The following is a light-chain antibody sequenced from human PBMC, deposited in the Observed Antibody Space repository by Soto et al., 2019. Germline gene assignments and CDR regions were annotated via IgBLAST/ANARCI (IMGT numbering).Light chain of an antibody. Sequence: SVLTQPASVSGSPGQSITISCTGTSSDIGGYNFVSWYQHHPGKAPTLIISEVSDRPSGVSNRFSGSKSGNTASLTISGLQAEDEADYYCSSYTSSGTHVIFGGGTKLTVL. V-gene: IGLV2-14*01. J-gene: IGLJ2*01. CDR2: EVS. CDR3: SSYTSSGTHVI. CDR1: SSDIGGYNF.